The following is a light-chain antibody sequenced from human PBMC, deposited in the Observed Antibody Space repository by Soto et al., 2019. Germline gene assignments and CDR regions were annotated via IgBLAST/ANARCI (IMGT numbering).Light chain of an antibody. J-gene: IGKJ2*01. CDR1: QSISSY. CDR2: AAS. V-gene: IGKV1-39*01. CDR3: QQSYSTPYP. Sequence: DIQMTQSPSSLSASVGDRVTITCRASQSISSYLNWYQQKPGKAPKLLIYAASSLQSGVPSRFSGSGSGTECTLTISSLQPEDFATYYCQQSYSTPYPFGQGTKLEIK.